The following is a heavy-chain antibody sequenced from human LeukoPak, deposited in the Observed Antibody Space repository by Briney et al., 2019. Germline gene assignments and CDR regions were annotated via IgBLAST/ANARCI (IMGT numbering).Heavy chain of an antibody. CDR1: GFTFSSYS. Sequence: PGGSLRLSCAASGFTFSSYSMNWVRQAPGKGLEWVSSISSSSSYIYYADSVKGRFTISRDNAKNSLYLQMNSLRAEDTAVYYCAREKQEWYSDYPWGQYCFDYWGQGTLVTVSS. CDR3: AREKQEWYSDYPWGQYCFDY. J-gene: IGHJ4*02. D-gene: IGHD5-12*01. V-gene: IGHV3-21*01. CDR2: ISSSSSYI.